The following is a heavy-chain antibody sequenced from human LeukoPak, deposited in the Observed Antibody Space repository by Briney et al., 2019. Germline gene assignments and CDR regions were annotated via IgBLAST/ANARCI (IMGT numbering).Heavy chain of an antibody. J-gene: IGHJ5*02. CDR3: ARRMGTFDP. V-gene: IGHV4-34*01. CDR2: INHSGST. D-gene: IGHD3-16*01. CDR1: GGSFSGYY. Sequence: SETLSLTCAVYGGSFSGYYWSWICQPPGKGLEWIGEINHSGSTNYNPSLKSRVTISVDTSKNQFSLKLSSVTAADTAVYYCARRMGTFDPWGQGTLVTVSS.